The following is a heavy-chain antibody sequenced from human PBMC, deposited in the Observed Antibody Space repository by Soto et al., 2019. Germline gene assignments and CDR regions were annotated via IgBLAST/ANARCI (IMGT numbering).Heavy chain of an antibody. CDR3: ARVEYSGYPRI. V-gene: IGHV4-59*01. J-gene: IGHJ4*02. D-gene: IGHD5-12*01. Sequence: PSETLSLTCTVSGGSISSYYWSWIRQSPGKRLEWIGYIYFSGSTNYNPSLKSRVTISGDTSKNQFSLKLTSVTAADTAVYYCARVEYSGYPRIWGQETLVTVSS. CDR2: IYFSGST. CDR1: GGSISSYY.